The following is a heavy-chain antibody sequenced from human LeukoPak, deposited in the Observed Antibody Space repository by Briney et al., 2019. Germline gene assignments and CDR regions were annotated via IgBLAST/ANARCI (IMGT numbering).Heavy chain of an antibody. CDR3: AKGGGSGWYWYFDV. CDR1: GVNFNNYA. V-gene: IGHV3-23*01. Sequence: PGRSLRLSCAASGVNFNNYAMSWVRQAPGKGLEWVSTIAGSGGSTYYADSVKGRFTISRDISKITLYLQMNSLRADDTAVYYCAKGGGSGWYWYFDVWGRGALVTVSS. D-gene: IGHD6-19*01. J-gene: IGHJ2*01. CDR2: IAGSGGST.